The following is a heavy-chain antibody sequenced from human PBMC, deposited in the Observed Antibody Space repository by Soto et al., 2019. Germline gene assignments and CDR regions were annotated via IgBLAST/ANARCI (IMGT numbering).Heavy chain of an antibody. CDR2: ISYDGSNK. CDR3: ARDSGSSWFLDYYGMDV. D-gene: IGHD6-13*01. CDR1: GFTFSSYA. Sequence: GGSLRLSCAASGFTFSSYAMHWVRQAPGKGLEWVAVISYDGSNKYYADSVKGRFTISRDNSKNTLYLQMNSLRAEDTAVYYCARDSGSSWFLDYYGMDVWGQGTTVTVSS. V-gene: IGHV3-30-3*01. J-gene: IGHJ6*02.